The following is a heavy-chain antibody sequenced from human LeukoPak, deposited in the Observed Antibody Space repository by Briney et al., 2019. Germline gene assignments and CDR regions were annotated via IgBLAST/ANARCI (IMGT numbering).Heavy chain of an antibody. J-gene: IGHJ4*02. Sequence: QTGGSLRLSCAASGFTFSSHWMSWVRQPPGKGLEWVANIKQDGSEKYYVDSVKGRFTISRDNAKNSLYLQMNSLRAEDTAVYYCARDAYDYVWGSYRPTYYFDYWGQGTLVTVSS. CDR2: IKQDGSEK. D-gene: IGHD3-16*02. CDR1: GFTFSSHW. CDR3: ARDAYDYVWGSYRPTYYFDY. V-gene: IGHV3-7*01.